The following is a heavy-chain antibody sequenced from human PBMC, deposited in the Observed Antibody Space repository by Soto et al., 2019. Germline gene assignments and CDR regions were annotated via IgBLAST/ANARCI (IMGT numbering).Heavy chain of an antibody. CDR1: GYTFTSYA. D-gene: IGHD3-10*01. J-gene: IGHJ4*02. Sequence: ASVKVSCKASGYTFTSYAMHWVRQAPGQRLEWMGWINAGNGNTKYSQKFQGRVTITRDTSASTAYMELSSLRSEDTAVYYCARAGLWFGELSHFDYWGQGTLVTVSS. V-gene: IGHV1-3*01. CDR2: INAGNGNT. CDR3: ARAGLWFGELSHFDY.